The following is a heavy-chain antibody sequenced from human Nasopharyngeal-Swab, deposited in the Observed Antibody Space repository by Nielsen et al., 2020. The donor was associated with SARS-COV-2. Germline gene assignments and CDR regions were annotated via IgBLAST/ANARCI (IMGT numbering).Heavy chain of an antibody. CDR1: GFTFSSYE. D-gene: IGHD3-22*01. CDR3: ARKGLYDSSGYPFDP. CDR2: ISSSGSTI. J-gene: IGHJ5*02. Sequence: GGSLRLSCAASGFTFSSYEMNWVRQAPGKGLEWVSYISSSGSTIYYADSVKGRFTISRGNAKNSLYLQMNSLRAEDTAVYYCARKGLYDSSGYPFDPWGQGTLVTVSS. V-gene: IGHV3-48*03.